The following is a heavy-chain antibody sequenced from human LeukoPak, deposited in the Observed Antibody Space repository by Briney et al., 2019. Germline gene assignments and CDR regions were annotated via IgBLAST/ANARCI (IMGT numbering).Heavy chain of an antibody. CDR1: GFTFSSYW. Sequence: QPGGTLRLSCAVSGFTFSSYWMYWVRQAPGKGLVWVSRINSDGSTRKYADSVKGRFTISRDNAKNKLYLQMNSLRVEDMAVYYCYGGNAEQWGQGTLVTASS. D-gene: IGHD4-23*01. V-gene: IGHV3-74*03. J-gene: IGHJ1*01. CDR2: INSDGSTR. CDR3: YGGNAEQ.